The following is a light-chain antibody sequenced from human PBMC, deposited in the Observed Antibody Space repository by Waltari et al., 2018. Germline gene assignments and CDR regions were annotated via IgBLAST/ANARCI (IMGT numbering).Light chain of an antibody. CDR2: KAS. CDR1: QSISSW. V-gene: IGKV1-5*03. J-gene: IGKJ1*01. CDR3: QQYNSYSPWT. Sequence: DIQMTQSPSTLSASVADRFTITCRASQSISSWLAWYQQKPGKAPKLLIYKASSLESGVPSRFSGSGSGTEFTLTISSLQPDDFATYYCQQYNSYSPWTFGQGTKVEIK.